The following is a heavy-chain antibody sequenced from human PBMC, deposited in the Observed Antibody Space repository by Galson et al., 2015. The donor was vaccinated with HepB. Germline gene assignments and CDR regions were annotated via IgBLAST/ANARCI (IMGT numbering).Heavy chain of an antibody. CDR1: GFTVSSNY. J-gene: IGHJ2*01. D-gene: IGHD4-17*01. CDR2: IYSGGST. Sequence: SLRLSCAASGFTVSSNYMSWVRQAPGKGLEWVSVIYSGGSTYYADSVKGRFTISRHNSKNTLYLQMNSLRAEDTAVYYCARYYGDYGNWYFDLWGRGTLVTVSS. CDR3: ARYYGDYGNWYFDL. V-gene: IGHV3-53*04.